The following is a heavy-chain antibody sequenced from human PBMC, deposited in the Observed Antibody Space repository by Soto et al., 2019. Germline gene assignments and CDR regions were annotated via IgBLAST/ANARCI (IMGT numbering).Heavy chain of an antibody. CDR2: INHSGST. J-gene: IGHJ5*02. CDR1: GGSFSGYY. V-gene: IGHV4-34*01. CDR3: ARALGPINWFDP. Sequence: SETLSLTCAVYGGSFSGYYWSWIRQPPGKGLEWIGEINHSGSTNYNPSLKSRVTISVDTSKNQFSLKLSSVTAADTAVYYCARALGPINWFDPWGQGTLVTVSS.